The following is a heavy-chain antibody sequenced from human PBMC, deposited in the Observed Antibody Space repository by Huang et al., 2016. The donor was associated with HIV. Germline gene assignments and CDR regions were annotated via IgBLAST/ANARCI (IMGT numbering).Heavy chain of an antibody. D-gene: IGHD3-10*01. CDR1: GYRFRSNW. V-gene: IGHV5-51*01. CDR3: ARLIGSPSFYYGLDV. CDR2: SYPGYADT. Sequence: EVQLVQSGAEVKKPGESLKISCKGSGYRFRSNWIGWVRQMPGKGLEWMGISYPGYADTRYSPSFQGKVTISADKSIKTADLQWSSLKASDTAMYYCARLIGSPSFYYGLDVWGQGTTVTVSS. J-gene: IGHJ6*02.